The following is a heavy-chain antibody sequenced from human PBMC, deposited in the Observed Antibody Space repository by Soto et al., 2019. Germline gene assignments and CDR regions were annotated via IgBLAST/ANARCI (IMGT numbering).Heavy chain of an antibody. CDR2: IYYSGST. V-gene: IGHV4-59*01. CDR3: ARSYMRYCSGGSCYSYYYYYMDV. CDR1: GGSISSYY. Sequence: QVQLQESGPGLVKPSETLSLTCTVSGGSISSYYWSWIRQPPGKGLEWIGYIYYSGSTNYNPSLKSPATISVDTSKHQFSLKLTSVTAADTAVDYCARSYMRYCSGGSCYSYYYYYMDVWGKGTTVTVSS. D-gene: IGHD2-15*01. J-gene: IGHJ6*03.